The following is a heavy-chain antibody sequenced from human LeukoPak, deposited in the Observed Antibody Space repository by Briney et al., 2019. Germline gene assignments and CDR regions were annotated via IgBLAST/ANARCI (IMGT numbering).Heavy chain of an antibody. CDR1: GGSISSYY. CDR3: ARARIKYYYDSSGYYYFDY. Sequence: KPSETLSLTCPVSGGSISSYYWSWIRQPPGKGLEWIGYIYYSGSTNYNPSLKSRVTISVDTSKNQFSLKLSSVTAADTAVYYCARARIKYYYDSSGYYYFDYWGQGTLVTVSS. D-gene: IGHD3-22*01. CDR2: IYYSGST. J-gene: IGHJ4*02. V-gene: IGHV4-59*01.